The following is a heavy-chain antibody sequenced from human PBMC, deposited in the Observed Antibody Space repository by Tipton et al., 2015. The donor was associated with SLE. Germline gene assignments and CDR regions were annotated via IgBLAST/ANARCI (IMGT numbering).Heavy chain of an antibody. CDR3: ARSHPTVTMDY. V-gene: IGHV4-59*11. Sequence: TLSLTCTVSGGSISSHYWSWIRQPPGKGLEWIGYIYYSGSTYYSPSLKSRFTISVDTSKNQFSLKLSSVTAADTAVYYCARSHPTVTMDYWGQGTLVTGSS. D-gene: IGHD4-17*01. CDR1: GGSISSHY. CDR2: IYYSGST. J-gene: IGHJ4*02.